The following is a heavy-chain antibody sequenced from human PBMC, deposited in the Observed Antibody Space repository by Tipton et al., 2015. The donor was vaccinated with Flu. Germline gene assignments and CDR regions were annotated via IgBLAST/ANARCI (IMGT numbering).Heavy chain of an antibody. D-gene: IGHD3-22*01. V-gene: IGHV3-21*01. J-gene: IGHJ5*02. CDR3: ARGRLYYYDSSGGNWFDP. CDR1: GFTFSSYS. Sequence: GSLRLSCAASGFTFSSYSMNWVRQAPGKGLEWVSSISSSSSYIYYADSVKGRFTISRDNAKNSLYLQMNSLRAEDTAVYYCARGRLYYYDSSGGNWFDPWGQGTLVTFSS. CDR2: ISSSSSYI.